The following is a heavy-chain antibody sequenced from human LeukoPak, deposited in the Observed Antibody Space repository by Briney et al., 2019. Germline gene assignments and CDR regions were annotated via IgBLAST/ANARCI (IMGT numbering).Heavy chain of an antibody. J-gene: IGHJ4*02. V-gene: IGHV4-59*01. CDR1: GGSIDSYY. CDR2: IYYTGST. CDR3: ARVYQSAEYYFDY. Sequence: SETLSLTCTVSGGSIDSYYWSRIRQPPGKGLEWIGDIYYTGSTEYHPSLKSRATISLDTSKNQFSLKLTSVTAADTAVYYCARVYQSAEYYFDYWGQGNLVSVSS. D-gene: IGHD2-2*01.